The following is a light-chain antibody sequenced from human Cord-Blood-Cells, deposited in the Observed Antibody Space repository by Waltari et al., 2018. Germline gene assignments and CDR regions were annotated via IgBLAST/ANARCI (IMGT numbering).Light chain of an antibody. Sequence: ERATLSCRASESVSSSYLAWYQQKPGQAPRLLIYGASSRATGIPDTFSGSGSGTDFTLTISRLEPDDFAVYYCQQYGSSPWTFGQGTKVEIK. CDR1: ESVSSSY. V-gene: IGKV3-20*01. CDR2: GAS. CDR3: QQYGSSPWT. J-gene: IGKJ1*01.